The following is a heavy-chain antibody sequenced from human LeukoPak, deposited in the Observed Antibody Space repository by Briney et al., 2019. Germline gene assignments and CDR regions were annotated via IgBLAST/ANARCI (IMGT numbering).Heavy chain of an antibody. CDR3: ARDPALSCSGGSCYL. J-gene: IGHJ4*02. CDR1: GGSISSYY. D-gene: IGHD2-15*01. CDR2: IYTSGST. Sequence: SETLSLTCTVSGGSISSYYWSWIRQPAGKGLEWTGRIYTSGSTNYNPSLKSRVTMSVDTSKNQFSLKLSSVTAADTAVYYCARDPALSCSGGSCYLWGQGTLVTVSS. V-gene: IGHV4-4*07.